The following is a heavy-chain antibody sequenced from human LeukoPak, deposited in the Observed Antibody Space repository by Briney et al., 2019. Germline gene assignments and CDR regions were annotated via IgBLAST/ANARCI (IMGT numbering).Heavy chain of an antibody. V-gene: IGHV3-49*04. J-gene: IGHJ6*03. CDR2: IRSKAYGGTT. CDR1: GFTFGDYA. D-gene: IGHD3-10*01. CDR3: TRVAGVRGVRYYYYMDV. Sequence: GGSLRLSCTASGFTFGDYAMSWVRQAPGKGLEWVGFIRSKAYGGTTENAASVKGRFTISRDDSKSIAYLQMNSLKTEDTAVYYCTRVAGVRGVRYYYYMDVWGKGTTVTISS.